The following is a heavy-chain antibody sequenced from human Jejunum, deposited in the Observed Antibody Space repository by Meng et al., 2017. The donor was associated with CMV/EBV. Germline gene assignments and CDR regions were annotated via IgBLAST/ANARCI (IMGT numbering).Heavy chain of an antibody. CDR2: ISPTSDYI. Sequence: SSYGMNWVRQAPAKGLEWVSSISPTSDYIYYADSLQGRFTISRDNAKNSVYLQLNSLRAEDTAVYYCARRSCTTMFCESRDAFDVWGQGTMVTVSS. CDR1: SSYG. D-gene: IGHD3-9*01. CDR3: ARRSCTTMFCESRDAFDV. V-gene: IGHV3-21*06. J-gene: IGHJ3*01.